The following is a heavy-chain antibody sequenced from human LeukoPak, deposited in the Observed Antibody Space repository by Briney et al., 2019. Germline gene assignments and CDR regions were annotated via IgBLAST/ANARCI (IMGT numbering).Heavy chain of an antibody. D-gene: IGHD3-22*01. Sequence: GASVKVSCKASGYTFTGYWIHWVRQAPGQGLEWMGWINPNSGGTNYAQTFQGRVTMTRDTSISTVSMELSSLRFDDTAVYYCARHSSDWRGDWLDPWGQGTLVTVSS. CDR2: INPNSGGT. J-gene: IGHJ5*02. CDR1: GYTFTGYW. V-gene: IGHV1-2*02. CDR3: ARHSSDWRGDWLDP.